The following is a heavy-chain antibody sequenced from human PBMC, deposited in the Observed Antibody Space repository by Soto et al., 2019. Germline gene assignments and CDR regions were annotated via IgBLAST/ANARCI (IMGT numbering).Heavy chain of an antibody. CDR3: ARDWRGSSSRYYYYGMDV. J-gene: IGHJ6*02. CDR1: GFTVSSNY. CDR2: IYSGGST. V-gene: IGHV3-53*01. Sequence: EVQLVESGGGLIQPGGSLRLSCAASGFTVSSNYMSWVRQAPGKGLEWVSVIYSGGSTYSADSVKGRFTISRDNSKNTLYLQMNSLRAEDTAVYYCARDWRGSSSRYYYYGMDVWGQGTTVTVSS. D-gene: IGHD6-6*01.